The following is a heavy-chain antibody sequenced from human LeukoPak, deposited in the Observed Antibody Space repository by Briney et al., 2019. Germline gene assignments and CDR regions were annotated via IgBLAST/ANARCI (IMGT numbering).Heavy chain of an antibody. V-gene: IGHV1-46*01. Sequence: ASVKVSCKASGYTFTAYYIHWVRQAPGQGLEWMGMINPSGDSRDYAQRFQGRITMTRGTSTSTVYMELSSLTSEDTAVYYCARVSGSIVGATTWGQGTLVTVSS. J-gene: IGHJ5*02. CDR1: GYTFTAYY. CDR2: INPSGDSR. CDR3: ARVSGSIVGATT. D-gene: IGHD1-26*01.